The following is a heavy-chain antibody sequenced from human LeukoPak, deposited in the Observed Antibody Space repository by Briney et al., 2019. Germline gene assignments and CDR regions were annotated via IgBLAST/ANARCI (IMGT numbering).Heavy chain of an antibody. J-gene: IGHJ3*02. CDR3: AGGRGGAFDI. Sequence: SETLSLTCTVSGGSISSSSYYWGWIRQPPGKGLEWIGSIYYSGSTYYNPSLKSRVTISVDTSKNQFSLKLSSVTAADTAVYYCAGGRGGAFDIWGQGTMVTVS. V-gene: IGHV4-39*01. CDR2: IYYSGST. CDR1: GGSISSSSYY. D-gene: IGHD3-10*01.